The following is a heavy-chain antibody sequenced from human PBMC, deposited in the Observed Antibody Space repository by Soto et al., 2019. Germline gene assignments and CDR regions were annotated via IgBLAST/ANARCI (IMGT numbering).Heavy chain of an antibody. J-gene: IGHJ6*03. V-gene: IGHV4-59*08. CDR3: ARISYDFPSYYYYYYMDV. D-gene: IGHD3-3*01. CDR2: IYYSGST. CDR1: GGSISSYY. Sequence: PSETLSLTCTVSGGSISSYYWSWIRQPPGKGLEWIGYIYYSGSTNYNPSLKSRVTISVDTSKNQFSLKLSSVTAADTAVYYCARISYDFPSYYYYYYMDVWGKGTTVTVS.